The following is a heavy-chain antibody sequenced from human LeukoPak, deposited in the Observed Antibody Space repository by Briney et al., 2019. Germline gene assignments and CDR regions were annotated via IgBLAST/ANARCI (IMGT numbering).Heavy chain of an antibody. CDR3: AKSLYGGCDY. V-gene: IGHV3-23*01. D-gene: IGHD3-16*02. CDR1: GFSFSTYA. J-gene: IGHJ4*02. CDR2: ANGNGGST. Sequence: GGSLRLSCAASGFSFSTYAMSWVRQAPGKGLEWVSGANGNGGSTSYADSVKGRFTIFRDNSKNTVYLQMNSLRVEDTAVYYCAKSLYGGCDYWGQGTVVTVSS.